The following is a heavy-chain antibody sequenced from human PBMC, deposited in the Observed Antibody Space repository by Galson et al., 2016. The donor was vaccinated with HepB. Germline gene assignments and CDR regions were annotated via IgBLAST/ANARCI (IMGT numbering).Heavy chain of an antibody. V-gene: IGHV3-7*03. D-gene: IGHD1-26*01. CDR2: TDQSGTNK. CDR3: ATLGHGNHDY. CDR1: GFTFTSYW. J-gene: IGHJ4*02. Sequence: SLRLSCAASGFTFTSYWMNWVRQTPGKGLELVANTDQSGTNKYYVDSVQGRFTISRDNAKNSVVLQMNSLRAEDTAIYYCATLGHGNHDYWGQGTPVTVSS.